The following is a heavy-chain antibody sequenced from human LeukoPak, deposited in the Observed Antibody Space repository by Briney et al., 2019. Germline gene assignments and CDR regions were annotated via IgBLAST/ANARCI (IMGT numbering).Heavy chain of an antibody. J-gene: IGHJ4*02. V-gene: IGHV3-30*04. CDR2: ISYDGSNK. CDR3: ARDQTDSSWQGGFDY. D-gene: IGHD6-13*01. CDR1: GFTFSSYA. Sequence: GRSLRLSCAASGFTFSSYAMHWVRQAPGKGLEWVAVISYDGSNKYYADSVKGRFTISRDNSKNTLYLQMNSLRAEDTAVYYCARDQTDSSWQGGFDYWGQGTLVTVSS.